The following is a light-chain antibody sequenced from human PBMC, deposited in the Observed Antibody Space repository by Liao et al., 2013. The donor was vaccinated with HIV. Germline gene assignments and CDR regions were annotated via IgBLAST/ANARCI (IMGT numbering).Light chain of an antibody. CDR1: KLGNKY. Sequence: SYELTQPPSVSVSPGQTASITCSGDKLGNKYASWYQQKPGQSPVLVIYQDSKRPSGIPERFSGSNSGNTATLTISGSQAMDEADYYCQAWDSRTDVVFGGGTKLTVL. CDR2: QDS. CDR3: QAWDSRTDVV. V-gene: IGLV3-1*01. J-gene: IGLJ2*01.